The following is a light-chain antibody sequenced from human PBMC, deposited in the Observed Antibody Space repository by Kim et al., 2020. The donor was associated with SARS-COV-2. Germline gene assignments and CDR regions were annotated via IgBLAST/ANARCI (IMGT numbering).Light chain of an antibody. CDR3: QQYNSYSHT. V-gene: IGKV1-5*03. CDR1: QSISNW. J-gene: IGKJ2*01. CDR2: KAS. Sequence: DIPMTQSPSTLSASVGDRVTITCRASQSISNWLAWYQQKPGKAPKLLIYKASSLESGVPSRFSGSGSGTEFTLTISSLQPDDFATYYCQQYNSYSHTFGQGTKLEI.